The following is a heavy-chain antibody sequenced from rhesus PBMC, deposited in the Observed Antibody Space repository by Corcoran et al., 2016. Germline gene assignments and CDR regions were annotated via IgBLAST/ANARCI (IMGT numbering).Heavy chain of an antibody. CDR1: GFTFSNYY. V-gene: IGHV3-20*01. Sequence: EVQLVESGGGLVQPGGSLSLSCAASGFTFSNYYMHWVRQAQGKWLEWVGLIINKPNSYTTEYAAAVKGRFTISRDDSKNTLYLQMSSLKTEDTALYYCTKHSRGLDSWGQGVVVTVSS. CDR2: IINKPNSYTT. J-gene: IGHJ6*01. CDR3: TKHSRGLDS.